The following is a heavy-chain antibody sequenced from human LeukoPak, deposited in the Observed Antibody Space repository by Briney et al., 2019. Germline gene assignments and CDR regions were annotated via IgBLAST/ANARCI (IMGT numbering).Heavy chain of an antibody. CDR1: GFTFSSYA. CDR2: ISGSGGST. D-gene: IGHD6-19*01. J-gene: IGHJ4*02. Sequence: QPGGSLRLSCAASGFTFSSYAMSWVRQAPGKGLEWVSAISGSGGSTYYADSVKGRFTISRDNSKSTLLLQMNSLRAEDTAVYYCAKVRWDNSGWYYLDSWGQGTLVTVSS. CDR3: AKVRWDNSGWYYLDS. V-gene: IGHV3-23*01.